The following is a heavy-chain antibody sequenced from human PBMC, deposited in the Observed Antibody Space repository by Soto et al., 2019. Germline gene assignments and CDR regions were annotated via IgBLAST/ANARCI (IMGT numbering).Heavy chain of an antibody. D-gene: IGHD2-2*01. CDR1: CGSISSGDYY. V-gene: IGHV4-30-4*01. J-gene: IGHJ6*02. CDR2: IYYSGST. Sequence: SETLSLTCTVSCGSISSGDYYWSWIRQPPGKGLEWIVYIYYSGSTYYNPSLKSRVTISVDTSKNQFSLKLSSVTAADTAVYYCARDMRYYGMDVWGQGTTVTVSS. CDR3: ARDMRYYGMDV.